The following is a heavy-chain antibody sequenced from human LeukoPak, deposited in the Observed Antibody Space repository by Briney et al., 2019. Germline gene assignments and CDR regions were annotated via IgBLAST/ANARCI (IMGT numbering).Heavy chain of an antibody. Sequence: SETLSLTCTVSGGSISSYYWSWVRQPAGKGLEWIGRIYTSGSTNYNPSLKSRVTMSVDTSKNQCCLKLSSVTAADTAVYCYAREEGSSSWYSVFDYWGQGTLVTVSS. D-gene: IGHD6-13*01. CDR1: GGSISSYY. J-gene: IGHJ4*02. CDR3: AREEGSSSWYSVFDY. CDR2: IYTSGST. V-gene: IGHV4-4*07.